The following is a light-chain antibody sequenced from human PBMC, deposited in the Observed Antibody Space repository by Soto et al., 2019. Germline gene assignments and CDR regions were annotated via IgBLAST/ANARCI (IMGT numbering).Light chain of an antibody. Sequence: EIVMTQSPATLSVSPGERATLSCRASQSVSINLAWYQQKPGQAPRLLIYGASTRATGIPARFSGSGSGTEFTLTISSLQSEDFAVYYCQQYNNWPQTFGQGTKVEI. V-gene: IGKV3-15*01. CDR2: GAS. CDR1: QSVSIN. J-gene: IGKJ1*01. CDR3: QQYNNWPQT.